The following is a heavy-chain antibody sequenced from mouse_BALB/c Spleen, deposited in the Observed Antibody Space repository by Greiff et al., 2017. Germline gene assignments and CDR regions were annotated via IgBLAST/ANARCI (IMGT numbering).Heavy chain of an antibody. D-gene: IGHD2-4*01. Sequence: VQLQQSGADLVKPGASVKLSCTASGFNIKDTYMHWVKQRPEQGLEWIGRIDPANGNTKYDPKFQGKATITADTSSNTAYLQLSSLTSEDTAVYYCAPLYYDYDGFAYWGQGTLVTVSA. CDR3: APLYYDYDGFAY. CDR1: GFNIKDTY. CDR2: IDPANGNT. V-gene: IGHV14-3*02. J-gene: IGHJ3*01.